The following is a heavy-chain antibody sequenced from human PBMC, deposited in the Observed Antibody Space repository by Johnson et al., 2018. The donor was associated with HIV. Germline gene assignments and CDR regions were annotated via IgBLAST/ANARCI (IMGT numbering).Heavy chain of an antibody. J-gene: IGHJ3*02. V-gene: IGHV3-48*04. Sequence: VQLVESGGGLVQPGGSLRLSCAASGFTFSKSWMHWVRQAPGKGLEWVSYISSSGTTIYYADSVKGRFTISRDNVKNSLYLQMNSLRAEDTAVYYCARVPSGTPSAIWGQGTKVTVS. CDR1: GFTFSKSW. CDR2: ISSSGTTI. CDR3: ARVPSGTPSAI. D-gene: IGHD1-1*01.